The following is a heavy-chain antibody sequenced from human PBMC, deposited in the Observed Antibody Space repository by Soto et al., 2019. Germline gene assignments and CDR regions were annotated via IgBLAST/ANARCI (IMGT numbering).Heavy chain of an antibody. CDR3: ARTAYYYDSSGYYFDC. V-gene: IGHV3-33*01. Sequence: GGSLRLSCAASGLTFSSYGMHWVRQAPGKGLEWVAVIWYDGRNTYYADSVKGRFTISRDNSKNTLYLQMNSLRAEDTAVYYCARTAYYYDSSGYYFDCWGQGTLVTVSS. CDR2: IWYDGRNT. J-gene: IGHJ4*02. D-gene: IGHD3-22*01. CDR1: GLTFSSYG.